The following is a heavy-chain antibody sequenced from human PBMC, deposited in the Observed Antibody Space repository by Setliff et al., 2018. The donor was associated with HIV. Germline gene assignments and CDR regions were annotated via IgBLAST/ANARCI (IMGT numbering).Heavy chain of an antibody. D-gene: IGHD6-13*01. CDR3: SKQGRGFFAAGSVDC. CDR1: GFTFGNYA. V-gene: IGHV3-23*01. Sequence: GGSLRLSCTASGFTFGNYAMSWVRQAPGRGLEWVSSISANVGTTYFADSVQGRFTISRDDSANILYLHMNSLRVDDTAIYYCSKQGRGFFAAGSVDCWGRGTLVTVSS. J-gene: IGHJ4*02. CDR2: ISANVGTT.